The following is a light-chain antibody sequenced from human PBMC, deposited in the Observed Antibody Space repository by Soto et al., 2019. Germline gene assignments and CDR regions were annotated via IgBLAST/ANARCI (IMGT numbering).Light chain of an antibody. Sequence: EIVLTQSPGTLSLSPGERATLSCRASQSVSSYLAWYQQKPVQAPRLLIYDASTRATGISARFSGGGSGTDFTLTIISLEPEDFAMYYCQQRSRWRVTFGQGTKVDIK. CDR2: DAS. CDR3: QQRSRWRVT. V-gene: IGKV3-11*01. CDR1: QSVSSY. J-gene: IGKJ1*01.